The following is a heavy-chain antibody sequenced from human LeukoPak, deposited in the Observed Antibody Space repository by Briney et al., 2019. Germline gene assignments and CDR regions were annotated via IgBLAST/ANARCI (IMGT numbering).Heavy chain of an antibody. D-gene: IGHD2-2*02. CDR2: IIPILGIA. CDR3: ARGYCSSTSCYKFDY. CDR1: GGTFSSYA. V-gene: IGHV1-69*04. Sequence: SVKVSCKASGGTFSSYAISWVRPAPGQGLEWMGRIIPILGIANYAQKFQGRVTITADKSTSTAYMELSSLRSEDTAVYYCARGYCSSTSCYKFDYWGQGTLVTVSS. J-gene: IGHJ4*02.